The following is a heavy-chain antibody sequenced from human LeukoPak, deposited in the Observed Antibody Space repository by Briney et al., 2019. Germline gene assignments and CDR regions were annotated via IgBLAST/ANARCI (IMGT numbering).Heavy chain of an antibody. CDR2: ISGSGGTT. Sequence: PGGSLRLSCAASGFTFNIYAMSWVRQAPGKGLEWVSAISGSGGTTYYADSVKGRFTISRDNSKNTLYLQMKSLRAEDTAMYYCAKVARNCSGGSCFYNYYMDVWGKGTTVTVSS. J-gene: IGHJ6*03. V-gene: IGHV3-23*01. D-gene: IGHD2-15*01. CDR1: GFTFNIYA. CDR3: AKVARNCSGGSCFYNYYMDV.